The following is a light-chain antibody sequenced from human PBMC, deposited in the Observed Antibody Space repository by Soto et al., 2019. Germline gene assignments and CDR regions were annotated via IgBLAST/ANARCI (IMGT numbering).Light chain of an antibody. V-gene: IGLV4-60*03. CDR1: SGHSSYI. J-gene: IGLJ2*01. CDR2: FEGSGSY. Sequence: QPVLTQSSSASASLGSSVKLTCTLSSGHSSYIIAWHQQQPGKAPRYLMKFEGSGSYNKGSGVPDRFSGSSSGADRYLTISNLQSEDEADYYCETWDRNTRVFGGGTTVTVL. CDR3: ETWDRNTRV.